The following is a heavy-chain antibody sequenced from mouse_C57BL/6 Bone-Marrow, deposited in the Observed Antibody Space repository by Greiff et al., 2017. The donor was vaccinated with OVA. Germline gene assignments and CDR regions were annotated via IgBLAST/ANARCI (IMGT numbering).Heavy chain of an antibody. Sequence: EVQLVESGGGLVQPKGSLTLSCAASGFSFTTYAMNWVRQAPGKGLEWVARIRSKSNNYATYYADSVKDRFTISRDDSESMLYLQMNNLKTEDTAMYYCVRHHDGYYWYFDVWGTGTTVTVSS. J-gene: IGHJ1*03. CDR3: VRHHDGYYWYFDV. CDR1: GFSFTTYA. V-gene: IGHV10-1*01. D-gene: IGHD2-3*01. CDR2: IRSKSNNYAT.